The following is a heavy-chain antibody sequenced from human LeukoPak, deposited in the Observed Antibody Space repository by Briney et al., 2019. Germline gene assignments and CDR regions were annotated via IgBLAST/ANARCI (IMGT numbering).Heavy chain of an antibody. D-gene: IGHD4-11*01. CDR1: GGSFSGYY. CDR3: ARDGRYSNLPEGWFDP. Sequence: SETLSLTCAVYGGSFSGYYWSWIRQPPGKGLEWIGEINHSGSTNYNPSLKSRVTISVDTSKNQFSLKLSSVTAADTAVYYCARDGRYSNLPEGWFDPWGQGTLVTVSS. V-gene: IGHV4-34*01. J-gene: IGHJ5*02. CDR2: INHSGST.